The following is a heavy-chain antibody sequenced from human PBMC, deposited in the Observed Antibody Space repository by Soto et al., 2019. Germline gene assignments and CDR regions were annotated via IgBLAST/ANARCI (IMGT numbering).Heavy chain of an antibody. CDR2: ISGKNGNT. CDR1: GYNFSDFG. J-gene: IGHJ5*02. D-gene: IGHD4-17*01. Sequence: ASVKVSCKASGYNFSDFGITWVRQAPGQGLEWMGWISGKNGNTNYAQKVQGRVTLTADTSTRTAYMEMRALTSDDTGIYYRARSDYYEDNGTFETWGQGTPVTVSS. V-gene: IGHV1-18*04. CDR3: ARSDYYEDNGTFET.